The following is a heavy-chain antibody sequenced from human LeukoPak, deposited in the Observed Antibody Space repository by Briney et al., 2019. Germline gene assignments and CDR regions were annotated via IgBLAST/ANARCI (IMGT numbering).Heavy chain of an antibody. CDR2: IYDSGST. V-gene: IGHV4-39*01. CDR3: ARHYGP. Sequence: GSLRLSCAASGFTFSNYGLNWIRQPPGKGLEWIGSIYDSGSTYYNPSLKSRVTISVDTSKNQFSLKLNSVTAADTAVYYCARHYGPWGQGTLVTVSS. CDR1: GFTFSNYG. J-gene: IGHJ5*02. D-gene: IGHD3-10*01.